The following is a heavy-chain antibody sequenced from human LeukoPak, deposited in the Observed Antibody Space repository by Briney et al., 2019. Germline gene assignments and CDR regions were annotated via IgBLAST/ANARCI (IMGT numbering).Heavy chain of an antibody. V-gene: IGHV3-30*02. CDR3: AKGTGGLEWELLSWSLDY. CDR2: IRYDGSNK. Sequence: GGSLRLSCAASGFTFSSYGMHWVRQAPGKGLEWVAFIRYDGSNKYYADSVKGRFTISRDNSKNTLYLQMNSLRAEDTAVYYCAKGTGGLEWELLSWSLDYWGQGTLVTVSS. CDR1: GFTFSSYG. D-gene: IGHD1-26*01. J-gene: IGHJ4*02.